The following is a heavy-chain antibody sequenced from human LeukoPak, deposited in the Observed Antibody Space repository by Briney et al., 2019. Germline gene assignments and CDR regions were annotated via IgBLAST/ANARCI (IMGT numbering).Heavy chain of an antibody. Sequence: SETLSLTCIVSGDSMNNYYWSWIRQPPGKGLEWIGNIYYSGNTNYNPSLGSRVTISVDTSKNQFSLKLRSVTAADTAVYYCARVSGDIWGEFGYWGQGALVSVSS. CDR1: GDSMNNYY. CDR3: ARVSGDIWGEFGY. V-gene: IGHV4-59*08. D-gene: IGHD2-15*01. CDR2: IYYSGNT. J-gene: IGHJ4*02.